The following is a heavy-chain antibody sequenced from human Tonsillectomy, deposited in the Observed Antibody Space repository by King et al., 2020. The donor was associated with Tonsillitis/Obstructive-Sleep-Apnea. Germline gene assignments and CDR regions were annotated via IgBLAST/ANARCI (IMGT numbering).Heavy chain of an antibody. CDR2: IYYSGST. J-gene: IGHJ5*02. D-gene: IGHD3-10*01. CDR1: GGSISSSSYY. V-gene: IGHV4-39*01. Sequence: QLQESGPGLVKPSETLSLTCTVSGGSISSSSYYWGWIRQPPGKGLEWIGSIYYSGSTYYNPSLKSRVTISVDTSKNQSSLKLSSVTAADTAVYYCARHGITMVRGVTNWFDPWGQGTLVTVSS. CDR3: ARHGITMVRGVTNWFDP.